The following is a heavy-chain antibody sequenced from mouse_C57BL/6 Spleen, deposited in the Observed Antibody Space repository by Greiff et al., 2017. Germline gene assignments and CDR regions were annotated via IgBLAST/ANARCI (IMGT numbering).Heavy chain of an antibody. Sequence: VQLQQSGPELVKPGASVQIPCKASGYTFTDYNMDWVKQSHGKSLEWIGDINPNNGGTIYNQKFKGKATLTVDKSSSTAYLALRSLTSEDTAVYYCARGYYGYLFAYWGQGTLGTVSA. CDR1: GYTFTDYN. V-gene: IGHV1-18*01. J-gene: IGHJ3*01. CDR2: INPNNGGT. D-gene: IGHD2-2*01. CDR3: ARGYYGYLFAY.